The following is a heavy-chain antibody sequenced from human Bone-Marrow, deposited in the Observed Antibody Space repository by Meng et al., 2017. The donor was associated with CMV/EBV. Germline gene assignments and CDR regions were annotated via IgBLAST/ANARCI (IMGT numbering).Heavy chain of an antibody. V-gene: IGHV1-2*02. D-gene: IGHD1-1*01. CDR2: INPNSGGT. CDR1: GYTFTGYY. J-gene: IGHJ4*02. CDR3: ARDGCSRNDVIPFDH. Sequence: ASVKVSCKASGYTFTGYYMHWVRQAPGQGLEWMGWINPNSGGTDYAQKFQGRVTMTRDTSISTAYKEQDRLRSYDTAVYYCARDGCSRNDVIPFDHWGQGTLVTVSS.